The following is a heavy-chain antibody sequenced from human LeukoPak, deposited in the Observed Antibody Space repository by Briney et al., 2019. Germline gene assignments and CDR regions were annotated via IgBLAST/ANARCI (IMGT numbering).Heavy chain of an antibody. CDR2: IYYSGST. D-gene: IGHD5-24*01. J-gene: IGHJ4*02. V-gene: IGHV4-61*08. CDR1: GGSISSGGYS. CDR3: ASRGGYNYPFDY. Sequence: SETLSLTCAVSGGSISSGGYSWSWIRQPPGKGLEWIGYIYYSGSTNYNPSLKSRVTISVDTSKNQFSLKLSSVTAADTAVYYCASRGGYNYPFDYWGQGTLVTVSS.